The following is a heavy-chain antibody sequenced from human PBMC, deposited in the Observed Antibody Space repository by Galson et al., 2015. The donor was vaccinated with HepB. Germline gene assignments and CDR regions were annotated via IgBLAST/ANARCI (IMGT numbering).Heavy chain of an antibody. J-gene: IGHJ4*02. V-gene: IGHV1-2*06. Sequence: SVKVSCKASGYTFTGYYIHWVRQAPGQGFEWMGRTNPDRGGTEYAQKFQGGVTMTRETSISTVYMDLRRLRSDDTAVYYCARINSVFCSSTTCRPDYWGQGTLVTVSS. CDR2: TNPDRGGT. CDR3: ARINSVFCSSTTCRPDY. CDR1: GYTFTGYY. D-gene: IGHD2-2*01.